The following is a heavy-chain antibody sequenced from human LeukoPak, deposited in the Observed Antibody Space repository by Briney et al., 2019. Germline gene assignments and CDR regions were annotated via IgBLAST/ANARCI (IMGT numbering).Heavy chain of an antibody. D-gene: IGHD2-2*01. CDR2: IRYDGSNK. CDR3: AKESVYCSSTSCYDIDY. CDR1: GFTFSSYC. J-gene: IGHJ4*02. V-gene: IGHV3-30*02. Sequence: GGSLRLSCAASGFTFSSYCMHWVRQAPGKGLEWVAFIRYDGSNKYYADSVKGRFTISRDNSKNTLYLQMNSLRAEDTAVYYCAKESVYCSSTSCYDIDYWGQGTLVTVSS.